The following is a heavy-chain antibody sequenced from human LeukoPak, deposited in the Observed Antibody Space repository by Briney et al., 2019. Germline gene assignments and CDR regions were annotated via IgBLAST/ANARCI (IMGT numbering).Heavy chain of an antibody. J-gene: IGHJ4*02. Sequence: GGSLRLSCAASGFTFSSYGMHWVRQAPGKGLEWVGRIKTKTDGAATEYATPVKGRFTFSRDDSKNTLYLQMNSLKTEDTAVYYCTTGVYWGQGTLVTVSS. CDR1: GFTFSSYG. CDR2: IKTKTDGAAT. CDR3: TTGVY. V-gene: IGHV3-15*07.